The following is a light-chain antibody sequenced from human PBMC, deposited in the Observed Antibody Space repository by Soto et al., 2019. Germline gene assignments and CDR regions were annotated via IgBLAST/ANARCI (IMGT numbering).Light chain of an antibody. Sequence: EIVLTQSPGTLSLSPGERATLSCMASQTVRNNYLAWYQQKPGHAPRPLIYVSSTRATGIPARFSGSGSGTEFTPTISSLQSEDFAVYYCQQYNNWPLTFGQGTRLEIK. CDR3: QQYNNWPLT. J-gene: IGKJ5*01. CDR2: VSS. CDR1: QTVRNN. V-gene: IGKV3-15*01.